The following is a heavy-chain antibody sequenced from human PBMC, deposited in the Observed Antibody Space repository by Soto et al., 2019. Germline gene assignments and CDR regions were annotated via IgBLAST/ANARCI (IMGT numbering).Heavy chain of an antibody. D-gene: IGHD3-3*01. Sequence: ASVKVSCKASGYTFTGYYMHWVRQAPGQGLEWMGWINPNSGGTNYAQKFQGWVTMTRDTSTSTAYMELSRLRSDDTAVYYCARDPCSLYDDFCSGYPNRIFDYWGQGTLVTVSS. CDR2: INPNSGGT. CDR1: GYTFTGYY. CDR3: ARDPCSLYDDFCSGYPNRIFDY. V-gene: IGHV1-2*04. J-gene: IGHJ4*02.